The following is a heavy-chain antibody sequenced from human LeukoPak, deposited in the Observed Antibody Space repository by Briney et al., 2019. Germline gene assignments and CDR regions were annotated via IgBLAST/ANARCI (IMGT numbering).Heavy chain of an antibody. CDR3: ARGGYSYGL. CDR1: RFTFSGYW. Sequence: GGSLRLSCAASRFTFSGYWMSWVRQAPGKGLEWVAKIKEDGSEKYYVDSVKGRFTISRDNAKNSLYLQMNSLRAEDTAVYYCARGGYSYGLWGQGTLVTVSS. CDR2: IKEDGSEK. V-gene: IGHV3-7*04. J-gene: IGHJ4*02. D-gene: IGHD5-18*01.